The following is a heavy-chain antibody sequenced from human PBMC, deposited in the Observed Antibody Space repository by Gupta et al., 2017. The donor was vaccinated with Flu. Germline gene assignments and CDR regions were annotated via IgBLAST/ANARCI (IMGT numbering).Heavy chain of an antibody. CDR2: TSYDGSSK. D-gene: IGHD5-24*01. CDR1: GFSFSNYG. Sequence: QEQVVESGGGVVQPWRSLRLSCAASGFSFSNYGMHWVRQAPGKGLEWVAVTSYDGSSKDYADSVKGRFTISRDNSKNTLYLQMNSLRTEDTAVYHCAKDWKWNYNNYGMNVWGQGTTVTVSS. V-gene: IGHV3-30*18. J-gene: IGHJ6*02. CDR3: AKDWKWNYNNYGMNV.